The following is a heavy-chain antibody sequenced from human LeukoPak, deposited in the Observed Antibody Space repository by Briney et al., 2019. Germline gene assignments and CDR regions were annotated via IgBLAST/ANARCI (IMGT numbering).Heavy chain of an antibody. V-gene: IGHV3-30*02. J-gene: IGHJ4*02. CDR2: IRYDGSNK. CDR3: AKDLDYGDHGFYFDY. D-gene: IGHD4-17*01. CDR1: GFTFSSYG. Sequence: GGSLRHSCAASGFTFSSYGMHWVRQAPGKGLEWVAFIRYDGSNKYYADSVKGRFTISRDNSKNTLYLQMNSLRAEDTAVYYCAKDLDYGDHGFYFDYWGQGTLVTVSS.